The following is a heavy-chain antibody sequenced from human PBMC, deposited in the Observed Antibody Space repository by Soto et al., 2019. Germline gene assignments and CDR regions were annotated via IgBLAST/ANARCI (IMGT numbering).Heavy chain of an antibody. CDR1: VGTFSSYA. CDR2: VIPIVGTA. Sequence: QVQLVQSGAEVKKPGSSVKVACKASVGTFSSYAISWVRQAPGQGLEWMGGVIPIVGTANYAQKFQGRVTITADKSTSTAYLELSSLRSEDTAVYYCADLAAAGTSYWGQGTLVTVSS. J-gene: IGHJ4*02. CDR3: ADLAAAGTSY. D-gene: IGHD6-13*01. V-gene: IGHV1-69*06.